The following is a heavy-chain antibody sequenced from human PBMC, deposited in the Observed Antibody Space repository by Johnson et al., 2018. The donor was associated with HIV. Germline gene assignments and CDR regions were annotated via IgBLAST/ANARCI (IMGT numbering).Heavy chain of an antibody. CDR2: IYSGGNT. Sequence: VQLVESGGGLIQPGGSLRLSCAASGFTVSRNYMNWVRQAPGKGLEWVSLIYSGGNTYYADSVKGRFTISRDNSKNTLYLQMNSLRAEDTAVYYCALYPPDAFDIWGQGTMVTVSS. CDR3: ALYPPDAFDI. D-gene: IGHD5/OR15-5a*01. J-gene: IGHJ3*02. CDR1: GFTVSRNY. V-gene: IGHV3-66*03.